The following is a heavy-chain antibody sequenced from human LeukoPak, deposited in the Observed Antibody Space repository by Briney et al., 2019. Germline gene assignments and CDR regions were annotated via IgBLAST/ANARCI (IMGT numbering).Heavy chain of an antibody. J-gene: IGHJ4*02. Sequence: PGGSLRLSCAASGFTFSSYAMSWVRQAPGKGLEWVSAISGSGGSTYYADSVKGRFTISRDNSKNTLYLQMNSLRAEDTAVYYCARGGLWFGEPPCYFDYWGQGTLVTVFS. CDR2: ISGSGGST. CDR3: ARGGLWFGEPPCYFDY. D-gene: IGHD3-10*01. CDR1: GFTFSSYA. V-gene: IGHV3-23*01.